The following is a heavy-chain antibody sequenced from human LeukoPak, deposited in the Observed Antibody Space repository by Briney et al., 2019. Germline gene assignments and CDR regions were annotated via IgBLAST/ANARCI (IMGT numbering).Heavy chain of an antibody. CDR2: ISWNSGSI. CDR1: GFTFDDYA. V-gene: IGHV3-9*01. Sequence: GGSLRLSCAASGFTFDDYAMHWVRQAPEKGLEWVSGISWNSGSIGYADSVKGRFTISRDNAKNSLYLQMNSLRAEDTALYYCAKDTSSGEVWSNWFDPWGQGTLVTVSS. D-gene: IGHD3-3*01. CDR3: AKDTSSGEVWSNWFDP. J-gene: IGHJ5*02.